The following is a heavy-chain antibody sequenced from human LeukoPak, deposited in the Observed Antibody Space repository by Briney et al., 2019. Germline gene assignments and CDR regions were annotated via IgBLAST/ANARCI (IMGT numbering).Heavy chain of an antibody. V-gene: IGHV1-69*10. CDR3: ARDRLYYYDSSGYYQTPDY. D-gene: IGHD3-22*01. Sequence: SVKVSCKASGGTFSSYAISWVRQAPGQGLEWMGGIIPLFGIANYAQKFQGRVTITADKSTSTAYMELSSLRSEDTAVYYCARDRLYYYDSSGYYQTPDYWGQGTLVTVSS. CDR1: GGTFSSYA. J-gene: IGHJ4*02. CDR2: IIPLFGIA.